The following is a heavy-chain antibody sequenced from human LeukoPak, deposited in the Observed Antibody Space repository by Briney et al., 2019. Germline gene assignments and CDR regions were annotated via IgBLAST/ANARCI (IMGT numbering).Heavy chain of an antibody. V-gene: IGHV4-59*01. J-gene: IGHJ6*02. CDR1: GGSISSYY. CDR3: ARIPGAYYYYGMDV. Sequence: PSETLSLTCTVSGGSISSYYWSWIRQPPGKGLEWIGYIYYSGSTNYNPSLKSRVTISVDMSKNQFSLKLSSVTAADTAVYYCARIPGAYYYYGMDVWGQGTTVTVSS. CDR2: IYYSGST. D-gene: IGHD7-27*01.